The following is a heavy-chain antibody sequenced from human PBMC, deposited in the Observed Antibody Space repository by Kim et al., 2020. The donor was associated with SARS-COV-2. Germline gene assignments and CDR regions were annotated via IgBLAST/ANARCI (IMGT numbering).Heavy chain of an antibody. Sequence: GGSLRLSCEASGFTVSSNYMSWVRQAPGKGLEWVSVIYSGGSTYYADSVKGRFTISRDNSKNTLYLQMNSLRAEDTAVYYCARLEVGALDYWGQGTLVTVSS. V-gene: IGHV3-53*01. D-gene: IGHD1-26*01. CDR2: IYSGGST. J-gene: IGHJ4*02. CDR3: ARLEVGALDY. CDR1: GFTVSSNY.